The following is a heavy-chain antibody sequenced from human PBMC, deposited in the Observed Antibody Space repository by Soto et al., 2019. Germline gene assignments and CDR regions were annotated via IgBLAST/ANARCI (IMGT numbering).Heavy chain of an antibody. CDR1: GFTFSSYG. J-gene: IGHJ3*02. D-gene: IGHD6-19*01. Sequence: GGSLRLSCAASGFTFSSYGMHWVRQAPGKGLEWVAVIWYDGSNKYYADSVKDRFTISRDNSKNTPYLQMNSLRAEDTAVYFCARDRRIAVAGDAFDIWGQGTMVTVSS. V-gene: IGHV3-33*01. CDR3: ARDRRIAVAGDAFDI. CDR2: IWYDGSNK.